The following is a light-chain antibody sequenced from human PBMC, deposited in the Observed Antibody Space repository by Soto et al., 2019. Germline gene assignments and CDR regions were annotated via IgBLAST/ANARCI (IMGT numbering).Light chain of an antibody. CDR3: QQYYSTPQT. Sequence: DIVMTQSPDSLAVSLGESATINCKSSQSVLYSSNNKNYLAWYQQKPGQPPRLLISWASTRESGVPDRFSGSGSGAAFTLTIMTLHAEDVAVSYCQQYYSTPQTFGQGTKVEVK. V-gene: IGKV4-1*01. CDR1: QSVLYSSNNKNY. J-gene: IGKJ1*01. CDR2: WAS.